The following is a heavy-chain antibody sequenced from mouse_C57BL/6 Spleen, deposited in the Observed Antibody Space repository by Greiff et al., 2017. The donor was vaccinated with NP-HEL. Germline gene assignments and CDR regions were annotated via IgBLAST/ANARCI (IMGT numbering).Heavy chain of an antibody. Sequence: EVQRVESGAELVRPGASVKLSCTASGFNIKDDYMHWVKQRPEQGLEWIGWIDPENGDTEYASKFQGKATITADTSSNTAYLQLSSLTSDDTSVYYCTTYGYPYYFDYWGQGTTLTVSS. CDR3: TTYGYPYYFDY. V-gene: IGHV14-4*01. CDR1: GFNIKDDY. J-gene: IGHJ2*01. D-gene: IGHD2-2*01. CDR2: IDPENGDT.